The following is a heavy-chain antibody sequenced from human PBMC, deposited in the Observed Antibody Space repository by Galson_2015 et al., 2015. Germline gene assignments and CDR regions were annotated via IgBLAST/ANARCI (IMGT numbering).Heavy chain of an antibody. CDR2: ISYDGSNK. CDR3: ASSGGWYFGY. V-gene: IGHV3-30*03. J-gene: IGHJ4*02. Sequence: SLRLSCAASEFIFRTYGMHWVRQAPGKGLEWVAVISYDGSNKYYADSVKGRFTISRDNSKNTLYLQMNSLRAEDTAVYYCASSGGWYFGYWGQGTLVTVSS. D-gene: IGHD6-19*01. CDR1: EFIFRTYG.